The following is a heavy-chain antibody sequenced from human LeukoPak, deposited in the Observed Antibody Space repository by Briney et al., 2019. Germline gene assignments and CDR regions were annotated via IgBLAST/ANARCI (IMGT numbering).Heavy chain of an antibody. CDR2: ISYDGRDK. CDR1: GCCFSTYG. J-gene: IGHJ4*02. Sequence: PVVSLTLSCAASGCCFSTYGMHWVRQVPGDWLEWVTVISYDGRDKYYADSVKGRFTISRDNSRNTLYIQMNRLRVEDTAVYYCAKEVGTFTLDYWGQGTLVTVSS. CDR3: AKEVGTFTLDY. D-gene: IGHD1-26*01. V-gene: IGHV3-30*18.